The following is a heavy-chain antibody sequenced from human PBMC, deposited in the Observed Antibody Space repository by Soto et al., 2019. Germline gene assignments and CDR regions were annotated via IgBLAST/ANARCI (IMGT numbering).Heavy chain of an antibody. V-gene: IGHV3-23*01. CDR3: ATDRKFFDY. CDR1: GFTFSSYA. J-gene: IGHJ4*02. Sequence: EVQLLESGGGLVQPGGSLRLSCAASGFTFSSYAMSWVRQAPGKGLEWVSAISGSGGSTYYADSVEGRLTISRDNSKNTLYLQMNSLRADDTAVYYCATDRKFFDYWGQGTLVTVSS. CDR2: ISGSGGST.